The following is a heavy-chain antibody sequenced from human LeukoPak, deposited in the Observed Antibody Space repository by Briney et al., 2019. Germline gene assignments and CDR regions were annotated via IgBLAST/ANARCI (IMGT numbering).Heavy chain of an antibody. CDR2: VKQDGREK. D-gene: IGHD3-10*01. Sequence: GGSLRLSCVASGFPFSSYWMSWVRQAPGKGLEWVANVKQDGREKYYVDSVKGRFTISRDNAKNSLYLQMNSLRAEDTAVYYCASQITISYYFACWGQGTLVTVSS. CDR3: ASQITISYYFAC. CDR1: GFPFSSYW. V-gene: IGHV3-7*01. J-gene: IGHJ4*02.